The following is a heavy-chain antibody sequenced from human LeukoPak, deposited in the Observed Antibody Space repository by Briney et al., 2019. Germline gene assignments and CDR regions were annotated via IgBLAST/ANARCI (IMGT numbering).Heavy chain of an antibody. D-gene: IGHD2-21*01. V-gene: IGHV1-69*05. CDR1: GGTFSSYA. CDR3: AGRAYCGGDCYRSRYYYMDV. CDR2: IIPIFGTA. J-gene: IGHJ6*03. Sequence: GASVKVSCKASGGTFSSYAISWVRQAPGQGLEWMGGIIPIFGTANYAQKFQGRVTITTDESTSTAYMELSSLRSEDTAVYYCAGRAYCGGDCYRSRYYYMDVWGKGTTVTVSS.